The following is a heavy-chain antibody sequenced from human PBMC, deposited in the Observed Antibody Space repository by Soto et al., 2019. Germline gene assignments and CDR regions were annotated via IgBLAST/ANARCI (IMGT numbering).Heavy chain of an antibody. D-gene: IGHD2-15*01. Sequence: GGSLRLSCAASGFTFSGYSMGWVRQAPGKGLEWVSVVSISGQTTYYADSVKGRFTMSRDNSKNTVYLQMNSLRAEDSAVYYCGKFSAVERSPCDYRGQGTLVTVSS. CDR3: GKFSAVERSPCDY. J-gene: IGHJ4*02. CDR2: VSISGQTT. V-gene: IGHV3-23*01. CDR1: GFTFSGYS.